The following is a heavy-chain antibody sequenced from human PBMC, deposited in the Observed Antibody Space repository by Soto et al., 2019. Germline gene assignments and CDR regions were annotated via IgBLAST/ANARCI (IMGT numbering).Heavy chain of an antibody. V-gene: IGHV4-34*01. D-gene: IGHD3-22*01. CDR2: INHSGST. Sequence: ETLPLTCAVDGGSLSGYYWGWIRQPPGKGLEWIGEINHSGSTNYNPSLKSRVTISVDTSKNQFSLKLSSVTAADTAVYYCARSRYYYDRSGYYGTYYYGMDVWGQGTTVTVSS. CDR1: GGSLSGYY. J-gene: IGHJ6*02. CDR3: ARSRYYYDRSGYYGTYYYGMDV.